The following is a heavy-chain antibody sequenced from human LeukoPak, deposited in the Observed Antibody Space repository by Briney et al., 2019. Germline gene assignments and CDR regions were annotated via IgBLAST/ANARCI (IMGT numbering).Heavy chain of an antibody. CDR2: IYHSGST. J-gene: IGHJ4*02. V-gene: IGHV4-38-2*01. CDR3: ARLSTVIIFDY. Sequence: PSETLSLTCAVPGYSISSGYYWGWIRQPPGKGLEWIGSIYHSGSTYYNPSLKSRVTISVDTSKNQFSLKLSSVTAADTAVYYCARLSTVIIFDYWGQGTLVTVSS. D-gene: IGHD4-11*01. CDR1: GYSISSGYY.